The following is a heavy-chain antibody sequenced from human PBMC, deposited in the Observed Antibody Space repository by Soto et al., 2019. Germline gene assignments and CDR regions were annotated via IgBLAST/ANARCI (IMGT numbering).Heavy chain of an antibody. CDR1: GGSISSSSYY. V-gene: IGHV4-39*07. CDR3: AREEGGTRGYYYIDV. CDR2: IYYSGST. Sequence: SETLSLTCTVSGGSISSSSYYWGWIRQPPGKGLEWIGYIYYSGSTYYNPSLESRLTISLDTSKNEFSLKLSSVTAADTAVYYCAREEGGTRGYYYIDVWGKGTTVTVSS. J-gene: IGHJ6*03. D-gene: IGHD1-1*01.